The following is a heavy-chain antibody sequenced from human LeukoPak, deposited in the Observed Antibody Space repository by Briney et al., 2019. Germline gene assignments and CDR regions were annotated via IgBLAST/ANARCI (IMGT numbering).Heavy chain of an antibody. Sequence: ASVKVSCKASGYSFASYGISWVRQAPGQGPEWMGWISPYNGNANYAQKLQGRVTMTTDTSTSTAYMELRSLRSDDTAVYYCARDVPGASPDYGDYPYYFDYWGQGTLVTVSS. CDR2: ISPYNGNA. D-gene: IGHD4-17*01. CDR3: ARDVPGASPDYGDYPYYFDY. CDR1: GYSFASYG. V-gene: IGHV1-18*01. J-gene: IGHJ4*02.